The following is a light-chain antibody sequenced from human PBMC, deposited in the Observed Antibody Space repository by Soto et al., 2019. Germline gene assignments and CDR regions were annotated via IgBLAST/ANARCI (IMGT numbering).Light chain of an antibody. CDR2: EAS. V-gene: IGKV3-11*01. J-gene: IGKJ2*01. Sequence: IVLTQYPATLSLSPGERATLFCRASQSVSRHLTWYQQKPGQAPRLLIYEASDRATGVPARFSASGSGTDFTLTISSLEPEDFAVFYCQQRSSWPYTFGQGTKLEI. CDR1: QSVSRH. CDR3: QQRSSWPYT.